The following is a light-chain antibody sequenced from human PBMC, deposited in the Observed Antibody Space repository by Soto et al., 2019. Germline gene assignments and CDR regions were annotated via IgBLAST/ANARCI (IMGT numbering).Light chain of an antibody. CDR3: SSSAGGNSF. Sequence: QSVLAQPPSASGSPGQSVTISCTGTSSDVGGYNYVSWYQQHPGKAPKLMIYEVSKRPSGVPDRFSGSKSGNTASLTVSGLQAEDEADYYCSSSAGGNSFFGTGTKVTVL. CDR2: EVS. CDR1: SSDVGGYNY. J-gene: IGLJ1*01. V-gene: IGLV2-8*01.